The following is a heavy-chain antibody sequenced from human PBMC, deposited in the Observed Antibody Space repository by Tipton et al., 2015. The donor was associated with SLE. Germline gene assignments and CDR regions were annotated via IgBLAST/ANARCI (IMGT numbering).Heavy chain of an antibody. Sequence: SLRLSCAASGFTFSSYAMHWVRQAPGKGLEWVSYISSSSSYTNYADSVKGRFTISRDNAKNSLYLQMNSLRAEDTAVYYCARDLRGGDYWGQGTLVTVSS. CDR3: ARDLRGGDY. CDR2: ISSSSSYT. CDR1: GFTFSSYA. D-gene: IGHD3-16*01. V-gene: IGHV3-21*05. J-gene: IGHJ4*02.